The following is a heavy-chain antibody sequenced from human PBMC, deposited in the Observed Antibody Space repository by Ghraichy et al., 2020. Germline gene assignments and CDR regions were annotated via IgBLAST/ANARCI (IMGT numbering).Heavy chain of an antibody. Sequence: GGSLRLSCAASGFTFSSYWMSWVRQAPGKGLEWVANIKQDGSEKYYVDSVKGRFTISRDNAKNSLYLQMNSLRAEDTAVYYCASSTRYCSGGSCSDDAFDIWGQGTMVTVSS. V-gene: IGHV3-7*01. J-gene: IGHJ3*02. CDR3: ASSTRYCSGGSCSDDAFDI. CDR1: GFTFSSYW. D-gene: IGHD2-15*01. CDR2: IKQDGSEK.